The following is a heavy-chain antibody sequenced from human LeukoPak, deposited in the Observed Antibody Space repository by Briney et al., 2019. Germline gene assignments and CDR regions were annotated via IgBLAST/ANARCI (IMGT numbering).Heavy chain of an antibody. V-gene: IGHV3-15*01. J-gene: IGHJ4*02. D-gene: IGHD3-10*01. CDR1: GFTLNNAW. CDR2: IKRETDGGTI. CDR3: ANPQAMVRGG. Sequence: GGSLRLSCAASGFTLNNAWMSWVRQAPGKGLEWLGRIKRETDGGTIDYAAPVKGRFTISRDDSRNTLYLQMDSLKIEDTAVYYCANPQAMVRGGWSQGTLVTVSS.